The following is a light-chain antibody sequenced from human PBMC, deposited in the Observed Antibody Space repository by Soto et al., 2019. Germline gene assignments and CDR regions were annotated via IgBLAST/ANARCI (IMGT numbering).Light chain of an antibody. Sequence: EIILTQSPDTLSLSPGERATLSCRASQTVSSNFLAWYQQKPGQAPRLLIYAAAIRASGIPDRFSGSGSGTDFTLTISRLEPEDFAVFYCQQYGSSPITFGQGTRLEIK. J-gene: IGKJ5*01. CDR1: QTVSSNF. V-gene: IGKV3-20*01. CDR2: AAA. CDR3: QQYGSSPIT.